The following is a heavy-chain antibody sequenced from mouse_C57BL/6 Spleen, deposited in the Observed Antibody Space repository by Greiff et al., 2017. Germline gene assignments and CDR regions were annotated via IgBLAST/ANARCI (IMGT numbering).Heavy chain of an antibody. D-gene: IGHD4-1*01. V-gene: IGHV1-80*01. CDR2: IYPGDGDT. CDR3: ARWRWDGDFDV. Sequence: VKLQESGAELVKPGASVKISCKASGYAFSSYWMNWVKQRPGKGLEWIGQIYPGDGDTNYNGKFKGKATLTADKSSSTAYMQLSSLTSEDSAVYFCARWRWDGDFDVWGTGTTVTASS. J-gene: IGHJ1*03. CDR1: GYAFSSYW.